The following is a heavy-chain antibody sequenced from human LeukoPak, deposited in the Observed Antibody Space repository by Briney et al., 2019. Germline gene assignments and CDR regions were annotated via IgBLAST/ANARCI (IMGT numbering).Heavy chain of an antibody. V-gene: IGHV1-2*02. D-gene: IGHD3-10*01. J-gene: IGHJ4*02. CDR2: INPNSGGT. CDR1: GYTFTGYY. CDR3: ARALLWFGEPSHIDY. Sequence: ASVKVSCKASGYTFTGYYMHWLRQAPGQGLEWMGWINPNSGGTKYAQKLQGRVTMTTDTSTSTAYMELRSLRSDDTAVYYCARALLWFGEPSHIDYWGQGTLVTASS.